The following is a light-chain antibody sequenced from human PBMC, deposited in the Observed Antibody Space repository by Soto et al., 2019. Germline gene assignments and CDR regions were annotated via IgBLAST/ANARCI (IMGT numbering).Light chain of an antibody. Sequence: EIVMTQSPATLSVSPGERATLSCRASQSVSSNLAWYQQKPGQAPRLLIYGASTRATGIPARFSGSGSGTEFTLTISSLQSEDFAVYYYQQDNIWPPLPVVGGTKVDIK. CDR1: QSVSSN. CDR3: QQDNIWPPLP. V-gene: IGKV3-15*01. CDR2: GAS. J-gene: IGKJ4*01.